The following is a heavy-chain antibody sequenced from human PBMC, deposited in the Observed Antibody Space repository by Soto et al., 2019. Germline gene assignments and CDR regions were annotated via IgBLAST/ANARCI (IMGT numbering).Heavy chain of an antibody. V-gene: IGHV1-18*01. CDR3: ARDGSTGRVDTAMAQYYYYYYGMDV. J-gene: IGHJ6*02. Sequence: ASVKVSCKASGYTFTSYGISWVRQAPGQGLEWMGWISAYNGNTNYAQKLQGRVTMTTDTSTSTAYMELRSLRSDDTAVYYCARDGSTGRVDTAMAQYYYYYYGMDVWGQGTTVTVS. CDR2: ISAYNGNT. D-gene: IGHD5-18*01. CDR1: GYTFTSYG.